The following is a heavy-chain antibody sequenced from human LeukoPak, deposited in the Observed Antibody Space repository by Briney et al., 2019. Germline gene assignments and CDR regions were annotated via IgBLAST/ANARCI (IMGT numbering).Heavy chain of an antibody. CDR1: GGSISSYY. CDR3: ARGLGYSSGWPFDY. D-gene: IGHD6-19*01. CDR2: IYYSGST. Sequence: SETLSPTCTVSGGSISSYYWSWIRQPPGKGLEWIGYIYYSGSTNYNPSLKSRVTISVDTSKNQFSLKLSSVIAADTAVYYCARGLGYSSGWPFDYWGQGTLVTVSS. J-gene: IGHJ4*02. V-gene: IGHV4-59*12.